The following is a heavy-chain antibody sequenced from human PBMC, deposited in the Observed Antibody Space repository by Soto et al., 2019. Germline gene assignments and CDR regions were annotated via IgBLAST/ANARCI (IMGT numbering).Heavy chain of an antibody. CDR1: GFTFSNYN. J-gene: IGHJ4*02. D-gene: IGHD2-2*01. CDR2: ISSSSSTI. V-gene: IGHV3-48*01. CDR3: ARDIRLSTSRGFDY. Sequence: DVQLVEAGGGLVQPGGSLRLSCAASGFTFSNYNMNWVRQATGKGLEWVSYISSSSSTIYYADSVKGRFTISRDNAKNSLYLQMNSLRAQDTAVYYCARDIRLSTSRGFDYWGQGTLVTVSS.